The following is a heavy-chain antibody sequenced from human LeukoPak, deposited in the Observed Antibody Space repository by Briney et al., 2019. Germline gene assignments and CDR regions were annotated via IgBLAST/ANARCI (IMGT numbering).Heavy chain of an antibody. D-gene: IGHD3-10*01. V-gene: IGHV3-74*01. CDR1: GLTFSRDW. J-gene: IGHJ1*01. CDR2: INNDGSTT. CDR3: TRVYGPGINEYFQL. Sequence: GGSLRLSCEASGLTFSRDWMHWVRQAPGKGLVWVSRINNDGSTTNYADSVKGRFTISRDNAKNTLYLQMNSLRAEDTAVYYCTRVYGPGINEYFQLWGQGTLVTVSS.